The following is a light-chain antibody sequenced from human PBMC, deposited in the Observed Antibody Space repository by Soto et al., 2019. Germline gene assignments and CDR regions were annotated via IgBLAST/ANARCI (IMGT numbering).Light chain of an antibody. Sequence: QSVLTQPPSVSGAPGQRVTISCTGSSSNIGAGFDVHWYQQLPGTAPKLLIYGNTNRPSGVPDRFSGSKSGTSASLAITGLQAEDDGDYYCATWDSALSAGVFGGGTQLTVL. J-gene: IGLJ7*01. V-gene: IGLV1-40*01. CDR3: ATWDSALSAGV. CDR1: SSNIGAGFD. CDR2: GNT.